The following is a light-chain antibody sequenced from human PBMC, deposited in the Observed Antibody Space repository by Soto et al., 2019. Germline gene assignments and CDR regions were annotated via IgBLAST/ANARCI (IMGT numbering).Light chain of an antibody. CDR2: DVS. V-gene: IGLV2-11*01. CDR3: CSYAGSYTFCV. CDR1: SSDVGGYNY. J-gene: IGLJ1*01. Sequence: QSALTQPRSVSGSPGQSVTISCTGTSSDVGGYNYVSWYQQHPGKAPKLMIYDVSKRPSGVPDRFSGSKSGNTASLIISGLQAEDEADYYCCSYAGSYTFCVFGTGTKVTVL.